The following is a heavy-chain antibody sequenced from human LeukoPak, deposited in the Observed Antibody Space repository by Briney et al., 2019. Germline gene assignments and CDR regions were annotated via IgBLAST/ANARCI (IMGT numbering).Heavy chain of an antibody. CDR3: ARVKWLADYAFDI. CDR1: GFTFSSYS. J-gene: IGHJ3*02. D-gene: IGHD6-19*01. V-gene: IGHV3-21*01. Sequence: GGSLRLSCAASGFTFSSYSMNWVRQAPGKGLEWVSSISSSSSYIYYADSVKGRFTISRDNAKNSLYLQMNSLRAEDTAVYYCARVKWLADYAFDIWGQGTMVTVSS. CDR2: ISSSSSYI.